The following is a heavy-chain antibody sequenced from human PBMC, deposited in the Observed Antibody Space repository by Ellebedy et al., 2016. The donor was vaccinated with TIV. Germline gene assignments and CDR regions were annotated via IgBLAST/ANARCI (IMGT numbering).Heavy chain of an antibody. V-gene: IGHV3-53*01. J-gene: IGHJ4*02. Sequence: GESLKIPCAASGFPVRRHYMNSVPQAPGEGLEWVSVMYSGGDGADTYYADSVKGRFTISRDNSKNTLYLQMNSLRAEETAVYYCARDAAGNGGNLDYWGQGALVTVSS. D-gene: IGHD4-23*01. CDR1: GFPVRRHY. CDR3: ARDAAGNGGNLDY. CDR2: MYSGGDGADT.